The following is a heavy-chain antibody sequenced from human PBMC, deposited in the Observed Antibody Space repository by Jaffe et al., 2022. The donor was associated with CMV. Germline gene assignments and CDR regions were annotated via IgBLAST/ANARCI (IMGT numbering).Heavy chain of an antibody. V-gene: IGHV3-7*01. CDR1: GFTFSSYW. Sequence: EVQLVESGGGLVQPGGSLRLSCAASGFTFSSYWLSWVRQAPGKGLEWVAKIKQDGSEEHYIDSIKGRFTISRDNAKNSLFLQMNSLRAEDTAVYYCATTTGETWLQLRFDYWGQGTLVTVSS. D-gene: IGHD3-16*01. CDR2: IKQDGSEE. CDR3: ATTTGETWLQLRFDY. J-gene: IGHJ4*02.